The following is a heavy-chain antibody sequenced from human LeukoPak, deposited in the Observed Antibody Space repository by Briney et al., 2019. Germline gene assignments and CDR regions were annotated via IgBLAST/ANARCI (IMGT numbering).Heavy chain of an antibody. D-gene: IGHD3/OR15-3a*01. CDR2: ISSSSSYI. J-gene: IGHJ6*03. Sequence: GGSLRLSCAASGFTFSSYSMNWVRQAPGKGLEWVSSISSSSSYIYYADSVKGRFTISRDNAKNSLYLQMNSLRAEDTAVYYCVRDKRDFDYYMDVWGKGTTVTISS. CDR3: VRDKRDFDYYMDV. V-gene: IGHV3-21*01. CDR1: GFTFSSYS.